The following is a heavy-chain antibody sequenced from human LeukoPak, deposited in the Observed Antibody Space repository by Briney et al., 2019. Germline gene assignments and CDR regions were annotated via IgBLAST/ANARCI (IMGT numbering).Heavy chain of an antibody. D-gene: IGHD5-24*01. CDR3: ARHLPGVATRLPGAY. V-gene: IGHV4-39*01. CDR2: LYYSGST. Sequence: SETLSLTCTVSGGSISSSSYSWGWIRQPPGKGLEWIGSLYYSGSTYYNPSLKSRVAMSVDTSKNQFSLKLSSVTAADTAVYYCARHLPGVATRLPGAYWGQGTLATVSS. CDR1: GGSISSSSYS. J-gene: IGHJ4*02.